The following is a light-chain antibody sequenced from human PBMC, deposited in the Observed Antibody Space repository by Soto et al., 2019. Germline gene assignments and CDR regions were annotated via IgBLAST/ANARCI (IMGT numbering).Light chain of an antibody. Sequence: EIVLTQSPGTLSLSPGEGATLSCRASQSVRYNYLAWYQQKTGQAPRLLIYGVSTRATGITDRFSGSGSGTDFTLTISRLDPEDFAVYYCQQYGTSPRTFGQGTKVDIK. J-gene: IGKJ1*01. CDR3: QQYGTSPRT. CDR1: QSVRYNY. CDR2: GVS. V-gene: IGKV3-20*01.